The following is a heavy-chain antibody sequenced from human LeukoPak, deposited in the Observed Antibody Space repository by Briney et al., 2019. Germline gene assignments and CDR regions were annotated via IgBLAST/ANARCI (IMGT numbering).Heavy chain of an antibody. V-gene: IGHV3-33*01. CDR2: MWYDGSNK. CDR3: ARGEVTTPRD. D-gene: IGHD4-17*01. Sequence: PGRSLRLSCAASGFTFSSYGMHWVRQAPGKGLEWVAVMWYDGSNKYYADSVKGRFTISRDNSKNTLYPQMHSLRAEDTAVYYCARGEVTTPRDWGQGTLVTVSS. J-gene: IGHJ4*02. CDR1: GFTFSSYG.